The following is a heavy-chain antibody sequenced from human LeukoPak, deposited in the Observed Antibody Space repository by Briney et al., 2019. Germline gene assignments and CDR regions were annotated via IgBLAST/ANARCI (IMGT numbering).Heavy chain of an antibody. Sequence: SQTLSLTCTVSGGSISSGSYYWSWIRQPAGKGLEWIGRIYTSGSTNYNPSLKSRVTISVDTSKNQFSLKLSSVTAADTAVYYCAGGSSSSSFDYWGQGTLVTVSS. V-gene: IGHV4-61*02. CDR2: IYTSGST. J-gene: IGHJ4*02. D-gene: IGHD6-6*01. CDR3: AGGSSSSSFDY. CDR1: GGSISSGSYY.